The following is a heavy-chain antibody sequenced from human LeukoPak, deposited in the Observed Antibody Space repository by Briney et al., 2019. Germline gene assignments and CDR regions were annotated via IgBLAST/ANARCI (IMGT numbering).Heavy chain of an antibody. CDR1: GYSINSGHY. Sequence: SETLSLTCAVSGYSINSGHYWGWIRQPPGKGLEWIGSIHHNGTTYYNPSLKSRVTISGDTSKNQFSLKLTSVTATDTAVYYCARAAAADPKNWFDPWGQGTLVTVSS. J-gene: IGHJ5*02. V-gene: IGHV4-38-2*01. CDR2: IHHNGTT. CDR3: ARAAAADPKNWFDP. D-gene: IGHD6-13*01.